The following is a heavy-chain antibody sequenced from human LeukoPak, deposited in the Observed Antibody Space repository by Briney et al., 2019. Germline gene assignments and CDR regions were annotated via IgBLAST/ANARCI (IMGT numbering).Heavy chain of an antibody. J-gene: IGHJ3*02. D-gene: IGHD3-22*01. CDR3: ATHDSSGYPGYAFDI. V-gene: IGHV4-59*12. CDR1: GGSISSYY. CDR2: IYNSGST. Sequence: KSSETLSLTCTVSGGSISSYYWSWIRQPPGKGLEWIGYIYNSGSTNYNPSLKSRVTISVDTSKNQFSLKLSSVTAADTAVYYCATHDSSGYPGYAFDIWGQGTMVTVSS.